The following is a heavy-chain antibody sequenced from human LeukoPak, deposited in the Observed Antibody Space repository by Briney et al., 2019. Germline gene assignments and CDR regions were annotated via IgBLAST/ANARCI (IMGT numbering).Heavy chain of an antibody. Sequence: GGSLRLSCAASGFTFSTYWMSWVRQAPGKGLEWVANIKEDGSEKYYGDSVKGRLTISRDNAKNSLYLQMNSLRAEDTAVYYCARDVPPPYYDILTGYSPDFDYWGQGTLVTVSS. CDR1: GFTFSTYW. D-gene: IGHD3-9*01. J-gene: IGHJ4*02. CDR2: IKEDGSEK. V-gene: IGHV3-7*01. CDR3: ARDVPPPYYDILTGYSPDFDY.